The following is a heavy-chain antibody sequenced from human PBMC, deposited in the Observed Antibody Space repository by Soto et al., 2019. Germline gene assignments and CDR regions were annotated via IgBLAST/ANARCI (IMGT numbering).Heavy chain of an antibody. CDR3: ARGDWGRYFDL. D-gene: IGHD3-16*01. CDR2: IKQDGSEK. Sequence: EVQVVESGGGLVQPGGSLRLSCAASGFTLSTYWMSWVRQAPGKGLEWVANIKQDGSEKYYVDSVRGRFTISRDNAKNSLFLQMNSLRPEDTADYFCARGDWGRYFDLWGHGTLVTVSS. J-gene: IGHJ2*01. V-gene: IGHV3-7*05. CDR1: GFTLSTYW.